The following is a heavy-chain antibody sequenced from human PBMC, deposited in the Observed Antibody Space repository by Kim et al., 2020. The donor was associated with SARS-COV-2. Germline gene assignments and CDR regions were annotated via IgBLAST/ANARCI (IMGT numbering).Heavy chain of an antibody. J-gene: IGHJ4*02. CDR1: GASMISYY. D-gene: IGHD7-27*01. CDR3: VRDVVNWGFDY. CDR2: IHYSGRT. V-gene: IGHV4-59*01. Sequence: SETLSLTWTDSGASMISYYWNWIRQSTGKGLEWIGYIHYSGRTNYSPSLDTRVSMYMDTSKNQFSLKLTSMTAAATALYYCVRDVVNWGFDYLGQGILVTVAS.